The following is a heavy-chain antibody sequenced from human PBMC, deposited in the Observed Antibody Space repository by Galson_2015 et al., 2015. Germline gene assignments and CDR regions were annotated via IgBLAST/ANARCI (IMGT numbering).Heavy chain of an antibody. D-gene: IGHD3-10*01. J-gene: IGHJ6*02. Sequence: SLRLSCAASGFTFSDYAMVWVRQVPVKGLEWVSVISGSGSGTYYAGSVKGRFTISRDNSKNALYLQMNSLTAEDTAVYYCAKSSGGKYYYYGMDVWGQGTTVTVSS. V-gene: IGHV3-23*01. CDR1: GFTFSDYA. CDR3: AKSSGGKYYYYGMDV. CDR2: ISGSGSGT.